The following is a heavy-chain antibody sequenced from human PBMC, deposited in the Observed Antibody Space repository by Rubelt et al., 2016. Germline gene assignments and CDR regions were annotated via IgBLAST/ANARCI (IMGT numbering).Heavy chain of an antibody. CDR3: ARHYDCSSTSCYTSEHRGFDY. D-gene: IGHD2-2*02. Sequence: GTNYNPSLKSRVTISVDTSKNQFSLKLSSVTAADTAVYYCARHYDCSSTSCYTSEHRGFDYWGQGTLVTVSS. J-gene: IGHJ4*02. V-gene: IGHV4-59*08. CDR2: GT.